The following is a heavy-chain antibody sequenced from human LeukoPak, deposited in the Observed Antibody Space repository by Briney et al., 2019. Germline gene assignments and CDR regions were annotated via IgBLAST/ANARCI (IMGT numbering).Heavy chain of an antibody. CDR2: IKQEGTEK. CDR3: ARDKDGYTDY. Sequence: GGSLRLSCAAYGFSFSSYWMSWVRHAPGKGLEWVANIKQEGTEKFYVDSVKGRFTISRDNAKNSLYLQMNSLRAEDTAVYYCARDKDGYTDYWGQGTLVTVSS. D-gene: IGHD5-24*01. CDR1: GFSFSSYW. V-gene: IGHV3-7*01. J-gene: IGHJ4*02.